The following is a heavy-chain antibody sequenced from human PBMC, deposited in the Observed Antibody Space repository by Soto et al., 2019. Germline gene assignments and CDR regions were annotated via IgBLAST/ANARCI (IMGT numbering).Heavy chain of an antibody. Sequence: DVQLVESGGGLVQPGGSLRLSCAASGFTFSTSWMSWVRQAPGKGLEWVANIKNDGSDKYYVDSVKGRFTISRDNAKNSLSLQMNSLRVEDTAVYSCVRYGRHLWFAPWGQGTLVSVSS. J-gene: IGHJ5*02. CDR1: GFTFSTSW. CDR3: VRYGRHLWFAP. V-gene: IGHV3-7*01. D-gene: IGHD3-10*01. CDR2: IKNDGSDK.